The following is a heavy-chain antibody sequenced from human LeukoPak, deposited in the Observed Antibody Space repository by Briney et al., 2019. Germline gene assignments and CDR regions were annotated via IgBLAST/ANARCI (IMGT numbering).Heavy chain of an antibody. CDR1: GYTFTSYG. D-gene: IGHD6-19*01. V-gene: IGHV1-18*01. Sequence: AASVKVSCKASGYTFTSYGISWVRQAPGQGLEWMGWISAYNGNTNYAQKLQGRVTMTTDTSTSTAYMELRSLRSDDTAVYYCARDMYRSGRVPFDYWGQGTLVTVSS. CDR2: ISAYNGNT. J-gene: IGHJ4*02. CDR3: ARDMYRSGRVPFDY.